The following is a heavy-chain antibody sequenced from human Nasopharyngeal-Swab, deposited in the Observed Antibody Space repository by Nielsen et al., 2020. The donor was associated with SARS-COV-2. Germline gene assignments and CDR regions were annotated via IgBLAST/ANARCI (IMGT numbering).Heavy chain of an antibody. D-gene: IGHD1-26*01. V-gene: IGHV3-21*01. J-gene: IGHJ4*02. CDR2: ISSSSTYI. CDR3: ARVGSLGVNIDY. Sequence: GALKISCAASGFTFSNYSMIWVRQAPGKGLEWVSSISSSSTYIYYPDSVKGRFTISRDNAKKSVFLQMNSLRAEDTAVYYCARVGSLGVNIDYWGQGTLVSVSS. CDR1: GFTFSNYS.